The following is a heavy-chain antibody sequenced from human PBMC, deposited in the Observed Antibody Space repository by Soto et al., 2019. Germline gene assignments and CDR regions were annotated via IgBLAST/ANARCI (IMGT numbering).Heavy chain of an antibody. V-gene: IGHV3-23*01. CDR2: ITDSGTDT. D-gene: IGHD2-15*01. Sequence: PGGSLRLSCVASGFTFSTYAMNWVRQAPGKGLDWVSLITDSGTDTYYADSVKGRVTISRYNSKNTLSLQMNSLRAENTAVYYGATDRDIAYDLERGFYCSGMDVWGQGTMVTVSS. J-gene: IGHJ6*02. CDR1: GFTFSTYA. CDR3: ATDRDIAYDLERGFYCSGMDV.